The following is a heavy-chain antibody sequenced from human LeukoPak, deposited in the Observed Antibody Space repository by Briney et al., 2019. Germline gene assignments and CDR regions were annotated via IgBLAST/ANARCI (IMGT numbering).Heavy chain of an antibody. V-gene: IGHV6-1*01. CDR2: TYYRSKWYN. D-gene: IGHD4-17*01. J-gene: IGHJ6*03. CDR1: GDSVSSNSAA. Sequence: SQTLSLTCAISGDSVSSNSAAWNWIRQSPSRGLEWLGRTYYRSKWYNDYAVSVKSRITINPDTSKNQFSLQLNSVTPEDTAVYYCASGVTTRRKGKYYYYMDVWGKGTTVTVSS. CDR3: ASGVTTRRKGKYYYYMDV.